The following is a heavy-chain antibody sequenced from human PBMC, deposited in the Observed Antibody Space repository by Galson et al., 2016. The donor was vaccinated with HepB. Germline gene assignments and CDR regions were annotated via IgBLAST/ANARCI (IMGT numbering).Heavy chain of an antibody. CDR1: GFTFSSYA. CDR2: ISFDGSNN. Sequence: SLRLSCAASGFTFSSYAMHWVRQAPGKGLEWVAVISFDGSNNFYADSVKGRFTISRDNAKNSLYLRMNSLRAEDTAVYYCARELDYRRYYHHYGMDVWGQGTTVTVSS. J-gene: IGHJ6*02. D-gene: IGHD4-11*01. CDR3: ARELDYRRYYHHYGMDV. V-gene: IGHV3-30-3*01.